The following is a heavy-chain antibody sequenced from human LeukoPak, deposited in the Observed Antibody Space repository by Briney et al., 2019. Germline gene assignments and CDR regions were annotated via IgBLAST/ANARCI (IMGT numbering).Heavy chain of an antibody. V-gene: IGHV3-72*01. CDR1: GYFFPNAW. Sequence: GGSLRLSCTISGYFFPNAWLNWVRQAPGKGLEWIGRSKNKDYAYSTVYAASVKGRFTFSRDDPKNSQYLQMNSLTTEDTAVYYCTRIFYYGTRGYYPDFWGQGTLVTVSS. J-gene: IGHJ4*02. CDR2: SKNKDYAYST. D-gene: IGHD3-22*01. CDR3: TRIFYYGTRGYYPDF.